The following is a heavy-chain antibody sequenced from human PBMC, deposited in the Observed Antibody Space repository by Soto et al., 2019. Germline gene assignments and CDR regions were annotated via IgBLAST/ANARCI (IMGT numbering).Heavy chain of an antibody. CDR2: ISNSGDR. V-gene: IGHV3-23*01. Sequence: VQVLASGGALVQPGGSLRLSCAASGFSFSSYAMYWVRQAPGKGLEWVSTISNSGDRYYADSVEGRFTISRDNSKDTVYLPMNSLRAEDTAVYYCAKPKERGVVVNVWGQGTTVTVSS. J-gene: IGHJ6*01. D-gene: IGHD3-10*01. CDR1: GFSFSSYA. CDR3: AKPKERGVVVNV.